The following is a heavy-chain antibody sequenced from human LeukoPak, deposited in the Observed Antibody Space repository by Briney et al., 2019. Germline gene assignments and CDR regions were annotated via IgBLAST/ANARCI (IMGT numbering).Heavy chain of an antibody. CDR2: ISSSSSYI. CDR1: GFTFSSYS. CDR3: ARDCSGGSCFDY. D-gene: IGHD2-15*01. V-gene: IGHV3-21*01. J-gene: IGHJ4*02. Sequence: GGSLRLSCAASGFTFSSYSMNWVRQAPGKGLEWVSSISSSSSYIYYADSVKGRFTISRDNAKNSLYLQMNSLRAEDTAVYYCARDCSGGSCFDYWGQGTLVTVSS.